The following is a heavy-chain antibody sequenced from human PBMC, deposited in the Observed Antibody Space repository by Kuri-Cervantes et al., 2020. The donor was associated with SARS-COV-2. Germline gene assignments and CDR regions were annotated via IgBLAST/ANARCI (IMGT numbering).Heavy chain of an antibody. Sequence: ASVKVSCKASGYTFTSYYMHWVRQAPGQGLEWMGIINPSGGSTSYAQKFQGRVTMTRDTSTSTVYMELSSLRSEDTAVYYCARRLEYDFWSGPLDAFDIWGQGTMVTVSS. V-gene: IGHV1-46*01. D-gene: IGHD3-3*01. CDR1: GYTFTSYY. CDR2: INPSGGST. J-gene: IGHJ3*02. CDR3: ARRLEYDFWSGPLDAFDI.